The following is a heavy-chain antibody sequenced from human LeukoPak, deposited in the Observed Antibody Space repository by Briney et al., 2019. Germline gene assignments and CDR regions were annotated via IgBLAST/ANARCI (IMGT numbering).Heavy chain of an antibody. J-gene: IGHJ6*03. Sequence: SETLSLTCTVSGGSISSSSYYWDWVRQPPGKGLEWIGNVYCGGNTFYNSSLESRVTISVDMSKNQFSLKLTSLTAADTAVYYCARQRADYFYHYLDVWGKGTSVTVSS. CDR3: ARQRADYFYHYLDV. CDR2: VYCGGNT. CDR1: GGSISSSSYY. V-gene: IGHV4-39*01.